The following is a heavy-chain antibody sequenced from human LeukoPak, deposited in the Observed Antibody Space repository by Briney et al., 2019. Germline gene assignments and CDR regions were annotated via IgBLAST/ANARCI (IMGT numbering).Heavy chain of an antibody. CDR3: ARQDRLRGIDY. D-gene: IGHD3-16*01. Sequence: SSETLSLTCTVSGGSISSSGYYWGWIRQPPGKGLEWIGSIYYSGSTYYNPSLKSRVTISVDTSKNQFSLKLSSVTAADTAVYYCARQDRLRGIDYWGQGTLVTVSS. CDR1: GGSISSSGYY. V-gene: IGHV4-39*01. J-gene: IGHJ4*02. CDR2: IYYSGST.